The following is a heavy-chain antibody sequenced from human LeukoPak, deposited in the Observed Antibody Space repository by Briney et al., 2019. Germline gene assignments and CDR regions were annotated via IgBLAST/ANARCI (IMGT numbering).Heavy chain of an antibody. V-gene: IGHV3-30*18. CDR3: AKPPYYYDSSGYYLDY. Sequence: GGSLRLSCAASGFTFSSYGMHWVRQAPAKGLEWVAVISYDGSNKYYADSVKGRFTISRDNSKNTLYLQMNSLRAEDTAVYYCAKPPYYYDSSGYYLDYWGQGTLVTVSS. CDR1: GFTFSSYG. CDR2: ISYDGSNK. J-gene: IGHJ4*02. D-gene: IGHD3-22*01.